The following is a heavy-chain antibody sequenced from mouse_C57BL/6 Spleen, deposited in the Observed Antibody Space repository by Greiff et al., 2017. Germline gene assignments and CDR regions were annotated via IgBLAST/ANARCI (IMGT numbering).Heavy chain of an antibody. V-gene: IGHV5-17*01. CDR1: GFTFSDYG. J-gene: IGHJ4*01. CDR3: AGEYGSSLCYAMDY. CDR2: ISRGSGTI. Sequence: EVQLQQSGGGLVKPGGSLKLSCAASGFTFSDYGMHWVRQAPEKGLEWVAYISRGSGTIYYADTVKGRFTISRDNAKNTLFLQMTSLRSEDTAMYYCAGEYGSSLCYAMDYWGQGTSVTVSS. D-gene: IGHD1-1*01.